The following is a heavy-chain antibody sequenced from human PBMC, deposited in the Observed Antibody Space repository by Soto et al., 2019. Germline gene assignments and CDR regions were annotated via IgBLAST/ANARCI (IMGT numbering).Heavy chain of an antibody. D-gene: IGHD3-22*01. J-gene: IGHJ4*02. Sequence: ASVKVSCKASGYTITSYGISWVRQAPGQGLEWMRSISAYNGNTKYAQKFQGRVTMTTDTSTSTAYVAVNSLISDVTAVYYCARGEYYYGSSRYYSDYWGQGTLVTDSS. V-gene: IGHV1-18*01. CDR3: ARGEYYYGSSRYYSDY. CDR2: ISAYNGNT. CDR1: GYTITSYG.